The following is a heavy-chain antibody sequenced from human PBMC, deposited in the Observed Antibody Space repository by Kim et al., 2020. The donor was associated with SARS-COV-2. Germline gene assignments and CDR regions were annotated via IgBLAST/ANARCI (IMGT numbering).Heavy chain of an antibody. D-gene: IGHD3-10*01. CDR3: ARAPLLWFGELLYYFDY. CDR1: GYSFTSYW. J-gene: IGHJ4*02. CDR2: IYPGDSDT. V-gene: IGHV5-51*01. Sequence: GESLKISCKGSGYSFTSYWIGWVRQMPGKGLEWMGIIYPGDSDTRYSPSFQGQVTISADKSISTAYLQWSSLKASDTAMYYCARAPLLWFGELLYYFDYWGQGTLITVSP.